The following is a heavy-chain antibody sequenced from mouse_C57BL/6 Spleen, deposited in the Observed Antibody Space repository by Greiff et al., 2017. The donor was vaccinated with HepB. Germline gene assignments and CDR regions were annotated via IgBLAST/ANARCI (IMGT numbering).Heavy chain of an antibody. CDR3: ARDGSGGYYFDY. CDR2: INPNNGGT. Sequence: EVQLQRSGPELVKPGASVKISCKASGYTFTDYYMNWVKQSHGKSLEWIGDINPNNGGTSYNQKFKGKATLTVDKSSSTAYMELRSLTSEDSAVYYCARDGSGGYYFDYWGQGTTLTVSS. D-gene: IGHD1-1*01. CDR1: GYTFTDYY. V-gene: IGHV1-26*01. J-gene: IGHJ2*01.